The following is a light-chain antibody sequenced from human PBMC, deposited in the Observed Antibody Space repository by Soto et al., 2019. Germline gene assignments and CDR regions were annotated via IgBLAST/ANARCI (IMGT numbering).Light chain of an antibody. V-gene: IGKV1-5*03. Sequence: DIQMTQSPSTLSASVGDRVTITCRASQSILSWLAWYQHKPGKAPKLLIYKASTLENGVPSRFGGSGSGTEFPPTISSLQPDDFATYYYQQYCSSSLWTFGQGTRVQIK. CDR3: QQYCSSSLWT. CDR2: KAS. CDR1: QSILSW. J-gene: IGKJ1*01.